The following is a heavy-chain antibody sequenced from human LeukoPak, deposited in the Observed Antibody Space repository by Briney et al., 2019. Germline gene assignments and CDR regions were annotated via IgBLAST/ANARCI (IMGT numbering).Heavy chain of an antibody. D-gene: IGHD3-16*01. V-gene: IGHV3-21*01. J-gene: IGHJ5*02. CDR3: ARPRHPEVGGSLYNWLDP. CDR2: ISSSSSYI. Sequence: GGSLRLSCAASGFTFSSYSMNWVRQAPGKGLEWVSSISSSSSYIYYADSVKGRFTISGDNAKNSLYLQMNSLRAEDTAVYYCARPRHPEVGGSLYNWLDPWGQGTLVTVSS. CDR1: GFTFSSYS.